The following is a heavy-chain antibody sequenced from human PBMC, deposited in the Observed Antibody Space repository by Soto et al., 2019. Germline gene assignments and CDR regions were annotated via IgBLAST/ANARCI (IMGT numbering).Heavy chain of an antibody. CDR2: GIPIFGTT. CDR1: GGTFSHYA. Sequence: SVKVSCKASGGTFSHYAVSWVRQAPGQGLEWMGEGIPIFGTTPYAQKFQGRVTLTAEESPNTPNMGRGSLGSGDTAGHYCGRRFIKGTGGNHDSFDMGGGGKMVPVS. V-gene: IGHV1-69*13. CDR3: GRRFIKGTGGNHDSFDM. J-gene: IGHJ3*02. D-gene: IGHD2-15*01.